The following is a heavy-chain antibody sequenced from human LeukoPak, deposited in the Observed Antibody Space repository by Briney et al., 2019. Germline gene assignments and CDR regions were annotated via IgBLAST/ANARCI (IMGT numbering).Heavy chain of an antibody. CDR3: AKGTYYYGSGTYYSVYD. CDR1: GFTFSSYA. J-gene: IGHJ4*02. V-gene: IGHV3-23*01. D-gene: IGHD3-10*01. CDR2: ISGSGDNA. Sequence: GGSLRLSCAASGFTFSSYAMSWVRQAPGKGLEWVSVISGSGDNAYYADSVKGRFTISRDNSKNTLYLQMDSLRAEDTAVYYCAKGTYYYGSGTYYSVYDWGQGTLVTVSS.